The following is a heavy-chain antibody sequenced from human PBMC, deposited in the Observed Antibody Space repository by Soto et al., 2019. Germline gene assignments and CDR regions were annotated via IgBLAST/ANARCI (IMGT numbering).Heavy chain of an antibody. CDR3: AADPPLQSDPTGYYYYGMDV. J-gene: IGHJ6*02. CDR1: GFTFTSSA. V-gene: IGHV1-58*02. D-gene: IGHD1-1*01. Sequence: SVKVSCKASGFTFTSSAMQWVRQARGQRLEWIGWIVVGSGNTNYAQKLQERVTITRDMSTSTAYMELSSLRSEDTAVYYCAADPPLQSDPTGYYYYGMDVWGQGTTVTVSS. CDR2: IVVGSGNT.